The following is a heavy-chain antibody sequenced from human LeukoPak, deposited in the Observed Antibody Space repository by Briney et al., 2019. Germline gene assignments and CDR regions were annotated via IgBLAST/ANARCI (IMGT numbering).Heavy chain of an antibody. CDR2: ISSSSSYI. CDR1: GFTVSSNY. J-gene: IGHJ3*02. D-gene: IGHD1-26*01. Sequence: GGSLRLSCAASGFTVSSNYMSWVRQAPGKGLEWVSSISSSSSYIYYAESMKGRFTISRDDAKNSLYLQMISLRAEDTAVYYCARGPQLHDAFDIWGQGTMVTVSS. CDR3: ARGPQLHDAFDI. V-gene: IGHV3-21*01.